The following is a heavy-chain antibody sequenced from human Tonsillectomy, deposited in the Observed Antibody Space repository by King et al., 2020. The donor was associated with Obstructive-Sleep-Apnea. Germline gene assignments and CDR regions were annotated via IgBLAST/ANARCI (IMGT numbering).Heavy chain of an antibody. J-gene: IGHJ5*01. D-gene: IGHD5-18*01. Sequence: QLQESGPGLVKPSETLSLTCTVSGYSISSGFYWGCIRQPPGKGLEWIANNYHSGSTYYTPSLKSRCTRSVDTSKNQFSLKLSSVTAADTAVYYCARGGYSYGSRFDCWGQGTLVTVTS. CDR2: NYHSGST. CDR3: ARGGYSYGSRFDC. V-gene: IGHV4-38-2*02. CDR1: GYSISSGFY.